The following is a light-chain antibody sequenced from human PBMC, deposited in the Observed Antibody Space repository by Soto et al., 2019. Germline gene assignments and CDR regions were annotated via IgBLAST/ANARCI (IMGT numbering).Light chain of an antibody. Sequence: EIVLTQSPGTLSLSAGESATLSCRTSQSVSSSYLAWYQQKTGQAPRLLIYGESSRATGIPGRLSGSGSGTDLTLTISRLEPEDFAVYYCQKYGSSPQTCGQGTKVDIK. CDR3: QKYGSSPQT. J-gene: IGKJ1*01. CDR1: QSVSSSY. CDR2: GES. V-gene: IGKV3-20*01.